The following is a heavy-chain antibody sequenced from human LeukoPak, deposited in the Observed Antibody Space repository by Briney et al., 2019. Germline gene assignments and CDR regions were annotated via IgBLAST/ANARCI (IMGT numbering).Heavy chain of an antibody. J-gene: IGHJ4*02. Sequence: VASVKVSCKASGGTFSSYAISWVRQAPGQGLEWMGWINAANGNTKSSQKFQGRVTSTRDTSATTAYMELSSLRSEDTAVYYCARGGTFDYWGQGTLVTVSS. CDR1: GGTFSSYA. CDR3: ARGGTFDY. V-gene: IGHV1-3*01. CDR2: INAANGNT.